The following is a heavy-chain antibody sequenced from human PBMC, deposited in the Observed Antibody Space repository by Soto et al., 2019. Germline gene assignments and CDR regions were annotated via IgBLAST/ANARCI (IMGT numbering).Heavy chain of an antibody. V-gene: IGHV3-64*01. CDR3: ARVTGYYAPDY. J-gene: IGHJ4*02. Sequence: GGSLRLSCAASGFTFSSYAMHWVRQAPGKGLEYVSAISSNGGSTYYANSVKGRFTISRDNSKNTLYLQMGSLRAEDMAVYYCARVTGYYAPDYWGQGTLVTVSS. D-gene: IGHD3-9*01. CDR2: ISSNGGST. CDR1: GFTFSSYA.